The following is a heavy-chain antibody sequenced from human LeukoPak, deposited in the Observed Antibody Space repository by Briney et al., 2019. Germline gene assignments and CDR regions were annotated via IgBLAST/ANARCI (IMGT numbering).Heavy chain of an antibody. Sequence: GGSLRLSCAASGFTVSTYYMTWVRQALGKGLECVSVIYSGGSTYYADSVKGRFTVSRDNSKNTLYLQMNSLRAEDTAMYYCARGLGYCTSTTCLLPSDYWGQGTLVTVSS. D-gene: IGHD2-2*01. CDR2: IYSGGST. J-gene: IGHJ4*02. CDR3: ARGLGYCTSTTCLLPSDY. V-gene: IGHV3-53*01. CDR1: GFTVSTYY.